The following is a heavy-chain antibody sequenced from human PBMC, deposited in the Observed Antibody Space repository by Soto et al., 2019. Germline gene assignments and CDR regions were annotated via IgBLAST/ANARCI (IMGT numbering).Heavy chain of an antibody. D-gene: IGHD3-3*01. J-gene: IGHJ4*02. CDR1: GLNFNSYA. Sequence: QVQLVESGGGVVQPGRSLRLSCAATGLNFNSYAMHWVRQAPGKGLECVAGISYDGTAEYYADSVKGRFTISRDNSKNTPYLQMKRLRADETGLYHCTKALGFFESVIEAAGFWGQGTLVTVSS. CDR2: ISYDGTAE. CDR3: TKALGFFESVIEAAGF. V-gene: IGHV3-30*18.